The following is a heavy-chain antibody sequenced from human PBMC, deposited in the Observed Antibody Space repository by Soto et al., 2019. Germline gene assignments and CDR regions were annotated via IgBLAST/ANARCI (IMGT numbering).Heavy chain of an antibody. CDR1: GFTFSSYG. Sequence: PGGSLRLSCAASGFTFSSYGMHWVRQAPGKGLEWVAVISYDGSNKYYADSVKGRFTISRDNSKNTLYLQMNSLRAEDTAVYYCAKDFSRRDGYNWAYWGQGTLVTVSS. D-gene: IGHD5-12*01. V-gene: IGHV3-30*18. CDR3: AKDFSRRDGYNWAY. CDR2: ISYDGSNK. J-gene: IGHJ4*02.